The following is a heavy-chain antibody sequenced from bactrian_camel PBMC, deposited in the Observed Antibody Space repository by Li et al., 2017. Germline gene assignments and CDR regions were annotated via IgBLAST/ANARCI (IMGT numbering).Heavy chain of an antibody. V-gene: IGHV3S53*01. CDR1: GNTGSKYC. Sequence: VQLVESGGGSVQAGGSLRLSCVTSGNTGSKYCMAWFRQAPGKEREGVAGITSARSTTYADSVKGRFTVSRDNAKNTVNLQMNTLNYEDTAVYYCVRDRWSGWVTFSIFNYWGLGTQVTVS. CDR2: ITSARST. CDR3: VRDRWSGWVTFSIFNY. D-gene: IGHD5*01. J-gene: IGHJ4*01.